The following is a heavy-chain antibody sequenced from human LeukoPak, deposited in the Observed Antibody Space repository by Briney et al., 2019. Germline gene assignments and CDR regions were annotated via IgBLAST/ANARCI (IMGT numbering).Heavy chain of an antibody. CDR3: ARQPEDYYFDY. CDR2: IYYSGST. V-gene: IGHV4-39*01. J-gene: IGHJ4*02. Sequence: SETLSLTCTVSGGSISSSSYYWGWIRQPPGKGLEWIGSIYYSGSTYYNPSLKSRVTISVDTSKNQFSLKLSSVTAADTAVYYCARQPEDYYFDYWGQGTLVTVSS. CDR1: GGSISSSSYY.